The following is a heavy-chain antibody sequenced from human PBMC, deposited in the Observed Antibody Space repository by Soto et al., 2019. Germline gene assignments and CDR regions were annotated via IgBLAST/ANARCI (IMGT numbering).Heavy chain of an antibody. CDR2: IYPGDSDS. CDR1: GYSFTNYW. CDR3: ARHSSIDTPGGY. J-gene: IGHJ4*02. Sequence: LGESLKISCKGSGYSFTNYWIGWVRQMPGKGLEWMGIIYPGDSDSRYSPSFQGQVTISVDKSIGTAYLQWSSLKASDTAMYYCARHSSIDTPGGYWGQGTLVTVSS. V-gene: IGHV5-51*01. D-gene: IGHD2-15*01.